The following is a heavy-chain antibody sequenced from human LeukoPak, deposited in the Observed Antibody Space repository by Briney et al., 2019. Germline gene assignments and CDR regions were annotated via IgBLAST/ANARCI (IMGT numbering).Heavy chain of an antibody. V-gene: IGHV4-39*01. Sequence: SETLSLTCTVSGRSISSSSYYWGWLRQPPGKGLELIGSIYYSGSTYYNPSLKSRVTISVDPSKNQFSLKLSSVTAADTAVYYCARNGDGDYYFDYWGKGTLVTVSS. CDR3: ARNGDGDYYFDY. CDR2: IYYSGST. D-gene: IGHD4-17*01. CDR1: GRSISSSSYY. J-gene: IGHJ4*02.